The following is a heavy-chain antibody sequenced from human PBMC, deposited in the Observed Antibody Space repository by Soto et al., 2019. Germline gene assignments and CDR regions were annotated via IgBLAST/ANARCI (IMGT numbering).Heavy chain of an antibody. V-gene: IGHV1-18*01. D-gene: IGHD6-13*01. J-gene: IGHJ4*02. CDR3: ARGYSSSWYRQGLDY. CDR2: ISAYNGNT. CDR1: GYTFTSYG. Sequence: ASVKVSCKASGYTFTSYGISWVRQAPGQGLEWMGWISAYNGNTNYAQKLQGRVTMTTDTSTSTAYMELRSLRSDDTAVYYCARGYSSSWYRQGLDYWGQGTLVTVSS.